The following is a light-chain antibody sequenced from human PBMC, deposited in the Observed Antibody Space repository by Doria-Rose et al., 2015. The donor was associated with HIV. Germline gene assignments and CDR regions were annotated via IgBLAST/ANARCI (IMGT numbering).Light chain of an antibody. CDR2: DAS. Sequence: TQSPATLSLSPGERATLSCRASQSVSSYLVWYQQKPGQAPRLPIYDASNRATGIPARFSGSGSGTDFTLTISSLEPEDFAVYCCQQRNNWPTFGGGTKVEI. V-gene: IGKV3-11*01. J-gene: IGKJ4*01. CDR3: QQRNNWPT. CDR1: QSVSSY.